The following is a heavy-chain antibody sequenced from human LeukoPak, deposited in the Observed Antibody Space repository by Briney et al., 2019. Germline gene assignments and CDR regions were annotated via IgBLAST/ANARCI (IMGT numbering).Heavy chain of an antibody. CDR2: IKSKTDGGTT. D-gene: IGHD1-26*01. V-gene: IGHV3-15*01. CDR1: GFTFSDAW. J-gene: IGHJ4*02. CDR3: TTRGGSFSIFDY. Sequence: GGSLRLSCAASGFTFSDAWMSWVRQAPGKGLEWVGRIKSKTDGGTTDYAAPVKGRFTISRDDSKNTLYLQMNSLKTEDTAVYYCTTRGGSFSIFDYWGQGTLVTISS.